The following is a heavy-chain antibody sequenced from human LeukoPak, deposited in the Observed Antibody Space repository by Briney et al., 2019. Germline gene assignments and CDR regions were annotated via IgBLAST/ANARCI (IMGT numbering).Heavy chain of an antibody. V-gene: IGHV3-23*01. Sequence: GGSLRLSCAASGFTFSLYAMSWVRQAPGKGLEWVSAISGIGGSTYYADSVKGRFTISRDNSKNTLYLQMNSLRAEDTAVYYCAKEVILGYCSSTSCPDYWGQGTLVTVSS. CDR3: AKEVILGYCSSTSCPDY. CDR1: GFTFSLYA. CDR2: ISGIGGST. J-gene: IGHJ4*02. D-gene: IGHD2-2*01.